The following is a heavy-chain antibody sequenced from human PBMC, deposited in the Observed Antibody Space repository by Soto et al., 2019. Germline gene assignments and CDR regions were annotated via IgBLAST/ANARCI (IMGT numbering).Heavy chain of an antibody. V-gene: IGHV1-2*04. CDR3: ARGVTMVRGDTKVPNDAFDI. D-gene: IGHD3-10*01. CDR2: INPNNGGT. CDR1: GYTFTVYY. Sequence: SVKVSCKASGYTFTVYYMHWVRQAPGQGLEWMGWINPNNGGTNYAQKFQGWVTMTRDTSISTAYMELRSLRSDDTAVYYCARGVTMVRGDTKVPNDAFDIWGQGTMVTVSS. J-gene: IGHJ3*02.